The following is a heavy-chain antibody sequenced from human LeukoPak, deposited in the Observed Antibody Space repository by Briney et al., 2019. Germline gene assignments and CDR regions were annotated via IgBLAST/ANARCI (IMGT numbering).Heavy chain of an antibody. CDR2: INHSGST. CDR1: GGSFSGYY. Sequence: SETLSLTCAVYGGSFSGYYWSWIRQPPGKGLEWIGEINHSGSTNYNPSLKSRVTISVDTSKNQFSLKLSSVTAADTAVYYCASGRGLLWFGESFDIWGQGTMVTVSS. CDR3: ASGRGLLWFGESFDI. J-gene: IGHJ3*02. V-gene: IGHV4-34*01. D-gene: IGHD3-10*01.